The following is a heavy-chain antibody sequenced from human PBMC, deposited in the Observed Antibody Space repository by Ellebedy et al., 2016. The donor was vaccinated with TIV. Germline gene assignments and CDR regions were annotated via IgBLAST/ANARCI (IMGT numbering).Heavy chain of an antibody. J-gene: IGHJ6*02. CDR1: GFSFSSYA. D-gene: IGHD4-11*01. V-gene: IGHV3-23*01. CDR3: AKGHDYSNYREGYYYYGMDV. Sequence: GESLKISCAASGFSFSSYAMSWVRQAPGKGLEWVSGIVGSGGSRYADSVKGRFTISRDNSKNTLYLQMNSLRAEDTAVYYCAKGHDYSNYREGYYYYGMDVWGQGTTVTVSS. CDR2: IVGSGGSR.